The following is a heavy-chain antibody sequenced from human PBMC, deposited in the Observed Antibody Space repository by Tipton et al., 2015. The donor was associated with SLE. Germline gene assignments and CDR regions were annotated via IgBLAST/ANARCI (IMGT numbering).Heavy chain of an antibody. CDR2: ISYSGST. V-gene: IGHV4-59*11. Sequence: TLSLTCTVSGGSISSHYWSWIRQPPGKGLEWIGYISYSGSTNYNPSLKSRVTISVDTSKNQFSLKLSSVTAADTAVYYCAAAGIGHYFDYWGQGTLVTVSS. D-gene: IGHD6-13*01. CDR1: GGSISSHY. J-gene: IGHJ4*02. CDR3: AAAGIGHYFDY.